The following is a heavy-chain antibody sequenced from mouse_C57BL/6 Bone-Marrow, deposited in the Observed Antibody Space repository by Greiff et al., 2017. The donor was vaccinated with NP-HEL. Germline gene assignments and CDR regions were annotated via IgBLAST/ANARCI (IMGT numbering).Heavy chain of an antibody. CDR3: ARQITTVVDTHYYYAMDY. V-gene: IGHV5-6*01. D-gene: IGHD1-1*01. Sequence: EVMLVESGGDLVKPGGSLKLSCAASGFTFSSYGMSWVRQTPDKRLEWVATISSGGSYTYYPDSVKGRFTISRDNAKNTLYLQMSSLKSEDTAMNYCARQITTVVDTHYYYAMDYWGQGTSVTVSS. CDR2: ISSGGSYT. J-gene: IGHJ4*01. CDR1: GFTFSSYG.